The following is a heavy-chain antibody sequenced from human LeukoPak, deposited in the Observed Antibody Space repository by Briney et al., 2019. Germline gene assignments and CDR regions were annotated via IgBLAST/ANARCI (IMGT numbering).Heavy chain of an antibody. CDR2: IYYSGST. J-gene: IGHJ6*03. Sequence: PSETLSLTCTVSGGSISSYYWSWIRQPPGKGLEWIGYIYYSGSTNYNPSLKSRVTISVDTSKNQFSLKLSSVTAADTAVYYCARGVRFFDYVWGTYRYFDYYYMDVWGKGTTVTVSS. D-gene: IGHD3-16*02. V-gene: IGHV4-59*12. CDR1: GGSISSYY. CDR3: ARGVRFFDYVWGTYRYFDYYYMDV.